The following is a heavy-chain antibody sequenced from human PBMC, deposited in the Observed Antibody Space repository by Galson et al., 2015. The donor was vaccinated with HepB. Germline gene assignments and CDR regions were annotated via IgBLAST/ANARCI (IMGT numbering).Heavy chain of an antibody. CDR1: GDSVTSNSAV. Sequence: CAISGDSVTSNSAVWNWIRQSPSRGLEWLGRTYFRSKWRIDYAMSVKSRITISADTSDNQFSLLLRSVTPEDTAVYYCAYGLDVWGPGTTVIVSS. CDR3: AYGLDV. CDR2: TYFRSKWRI. J-gene: IGHJ6*02. V-gene: IGHV6-1*01.